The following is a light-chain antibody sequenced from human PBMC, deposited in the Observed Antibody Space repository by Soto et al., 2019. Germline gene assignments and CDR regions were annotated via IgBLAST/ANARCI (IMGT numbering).Light chain of an antibody. J-gene: IGKJ4*01. CDR3: QQYGRSPLT. CDR1: QSVSSSF. Sequence: EIVLTQSPGTLSLSPGERATLSCRASQSVSSSFLAWSQQKPGQAPRYLIYGTSNRATDIPDRFSGSGSGTDFTLTISRLEPEDFADYYCQQYGRSPLTFGGGTKVELK. CDR2: GTS. V-gene: IGKV3-20*01.